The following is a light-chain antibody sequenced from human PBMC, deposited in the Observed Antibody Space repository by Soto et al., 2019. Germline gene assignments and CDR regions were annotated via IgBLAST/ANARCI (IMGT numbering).Light chain of an antibody. CDR3: QQYGTSPFT. J-gene: IGKJ3*01. CDR1: QRVSSNY. Sequence: EIVLTQSPGTLSLSPGEGATLSCRASQRVSSNYLAWYQQKHGQAPRLLIYGASSRATGIPDRFSGSGSGRDFTLTIGRLEPEDFAVYYCQQYGTSPFTFGPGTKVDIK. CDR2: GAS. V-gene: IGKV3-20*01.